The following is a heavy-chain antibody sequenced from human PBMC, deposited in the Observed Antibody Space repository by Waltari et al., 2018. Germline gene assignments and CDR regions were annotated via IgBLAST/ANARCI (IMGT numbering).Heavy chain of an antibody. CDR2: IIPIFGTA. CDR3: ASSEYYDSSGYWDFDY. D-gene: IGHD3-22*01. CDR1: GGTFSSYA. V-gene: IGHV1-69*05. Sequence: QVQLVQSGAEVKKPGSSVKVSCKASGGTFSSYAISWVRQAPGQGLEWMGGIIPIFGTANYAQKCQGRVTITTDESTSTAYMELSSLRSEDTAVYYCASSEYYDSSGYWDFDYWGQGTLVTVSS. J-gene: IGHJ4*02.